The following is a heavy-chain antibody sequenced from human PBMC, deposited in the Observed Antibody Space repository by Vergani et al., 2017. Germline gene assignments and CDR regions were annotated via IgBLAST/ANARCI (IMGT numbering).Heavy chain of an antibody. CDR3: ARSYDSSGYYPNYGMDV. CDR2: ISGSGGST. D-gene: IGHD3-22*01. CDR1: GFTFSSYA. V-gene: IGHV3-23*01. J-gene: IGHJ6*02. Sequence: EVQLLESGGGLVQPGGSLRLSCAASGFTFSSYAMSWVRQAPGKGLEWVSAISGSGGSTYYADSVKGRFTISRDNSKNTLYLQMGSLRAEDMAVYYCARSYDSSGYYPNYGMDVWGQGTTVTVSS.